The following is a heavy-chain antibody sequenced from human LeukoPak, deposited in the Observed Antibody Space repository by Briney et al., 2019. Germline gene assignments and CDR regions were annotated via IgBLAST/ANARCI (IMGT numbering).Heavy chain of an antibody. CDR1: GVTFSNYG. CDR2: IAYDGKDK. Sequence: PGGSLRLSCVASGVTFSNYGMHWVRQSPDKGLEWLAVIAYDGKDKYYTDSVKGRFTISRDNSRNTLYLQMDSLRAEDTAAYYCAKNRIPTSITPDSWGQGTLVTVSS. D-gene: IGHD2-2*02. J-gene: IGHJ5*01. CDR3: AKNRIPTSITPDS. V-gene: IGHV3-30*18.